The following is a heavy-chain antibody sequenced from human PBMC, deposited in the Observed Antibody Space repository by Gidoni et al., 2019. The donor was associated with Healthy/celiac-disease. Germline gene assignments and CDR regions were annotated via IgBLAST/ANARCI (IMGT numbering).Heavy chain of an antibody. CDR2: IVGSGGSS. CDR3: ARTVTEGY. D-gene: IGHD4-4*01. J-gene: IGHJ4*02. V-gene: IGHV3-23*01. CDR1: GFTFSSYA. Sequence: EVQLLESGGGLVQPGGSLRLSCAASGFTFSSYAMSWVRQPQGKGLEWVSVIVGSGGSSNYVDSVKGRFTISRDNSKNTVYLQMNSLRAEDTAVYYCARTVTEGYWGQGTLVTVSS.